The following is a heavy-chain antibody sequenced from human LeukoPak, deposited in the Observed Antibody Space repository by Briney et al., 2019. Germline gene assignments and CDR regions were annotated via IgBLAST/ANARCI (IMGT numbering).Heavy chain of an antibody. D-gene: IGHD3-10*01. V-gene: IGHV3-9*01. Sequence: QPGRSLRLSCAASGFTFDDYAVHWVRQAPGKGLEWVSGINWNSGSIDYADSVKGRFIMSRDNAKNSLYLQMNSLRAEDTAIYYCAKDGSTSGLQRHFHSWGQGTLVTVS. J-gene: IGHJ4*02. CDR2: INWNSGSI. CDR1: GFTFDDYA. CDR3: AKDGSTSGLQRHFHS.